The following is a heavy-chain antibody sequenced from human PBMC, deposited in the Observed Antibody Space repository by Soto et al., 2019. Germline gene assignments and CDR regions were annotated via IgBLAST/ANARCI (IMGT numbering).Heavy chain of an antibody. D-gene: IGHD1-26*01. V-gene: IGHV1-69*02. J-gene: IGHJ3*01. CDR3: APLVHYPDDFYF. Sequence: QVQLVQSGAEVKKPGSSVKVSCKASGGTFSSYTISWVRQAPGQGLEWMGRIIPILGIANYAQKFQGRVTITANKSTSTAYMELSSLTSDDTAVYYCAPLVHYPDDFYFWGQGTMVTVSS. CDR2: IIPILGIA. CDR1: GGTFSSYT.